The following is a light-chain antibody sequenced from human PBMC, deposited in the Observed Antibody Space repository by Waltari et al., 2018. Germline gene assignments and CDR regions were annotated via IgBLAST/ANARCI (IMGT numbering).Light chain of an antibody. Sequence: EFVLTQSPATLSLSPGERATLSCRASQSIGTSLAWYQQKPGQAPRLLIYDASNRATGIPARFSGSGSGTDFTLTISSLEPEDFAVYYCQKRSNWPPLWTFGQGTKLEIK. CDR1: QSIGTS. J-gene: IGKJ2*02. CDR2: DAS. V-gene: IGKV3-11*01. CDR3: QKRSNWPPLWT.